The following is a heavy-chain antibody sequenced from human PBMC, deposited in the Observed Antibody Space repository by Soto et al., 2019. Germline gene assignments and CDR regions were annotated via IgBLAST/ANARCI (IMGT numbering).Heavy chain of an antibody. CDR1: GGTFRSYA. CDR3: ARGLGYCTNGVCGNWFDP. J-gene: IGHJ5*02. CDR2: IIPIFGTA. D-gene: IGHD2-8*01. Sequence: SVKVSCKASGGTFRSYAISWVRQAPGQGLEWMGGIIPIFGTANYAQKFQGRVTITADESTSTAYMELSSLRSEDTAVYYCARGLGYCTNGVCGNWFDPWGQGTLVTVSS. V-gene: IGHV1-69*01.